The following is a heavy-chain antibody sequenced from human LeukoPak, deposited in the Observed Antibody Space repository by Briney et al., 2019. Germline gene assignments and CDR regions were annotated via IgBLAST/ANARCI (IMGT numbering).Heavy chain of an antibody. D-gene: IGHD1-26*01. CDR3: ARDWKVGATFEIQGPIDY. CDR2: IKQDGSEK. CDR1: GFTLSSYA. V-gene: IGHV3-7*01. Sequence: GGSLRLSCAASGFTLSSYAMSWVRQAPGKGLEWVANIKQDGSEKYYVDSVMGRFTISRDNAMDSLYLQLNSLRVEDTAVYYCARDWKVGATFEIQGPIDYWGQGTLVTVSS. J-gene: IGHJ4*02.